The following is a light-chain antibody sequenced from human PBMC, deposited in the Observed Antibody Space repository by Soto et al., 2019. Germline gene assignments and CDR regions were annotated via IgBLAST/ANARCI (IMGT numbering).Light chain of an antibody. Sequence: EIVLPQSPATVSLSPGERVTLSCRASQSVNIYLAWYQQKPGQAPRLLIYDASNRATGVPARFSGSGSGTDFTLTISSLESEDFAVYYCQQRANWPLTFGGGNKVEIK. CDR3: QQRANWPLT. J-gene: IGKJ4*01. CDR1: QSVNIY. CDR2: DAS. V-gene: IGKV3-11*01.